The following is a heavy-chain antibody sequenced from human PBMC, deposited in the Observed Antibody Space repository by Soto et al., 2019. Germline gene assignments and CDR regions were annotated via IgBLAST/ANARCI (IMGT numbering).Heavy chain of an antibody. CDR1: GFTFSSYA. D-gene: IGHD6-19*01. J-gene: IGHJ4*02. CDR2: ISYDGSNK. CDR3: ARVGQWLRVFDY. V-gene: IGHV3-30-3*01. Sequence: GGSLRLSCAASGFTFSSYAMHWVRQAPGKGLEWVAVISYDGSNKYYADSVKGRFTISRDNSKNTLYLQMNSLRAEDTAVYYCARVGQWLRVFDYWGQGTLVTVSS.